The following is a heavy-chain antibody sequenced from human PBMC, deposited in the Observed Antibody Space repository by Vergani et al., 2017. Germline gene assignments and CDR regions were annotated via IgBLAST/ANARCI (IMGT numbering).Heavy chain of an antibody. CDR2: INHSGST. D-gene: IGHD6-13*01. CDR1: GRSFSGYY. CDR3: ARGLAAAGYYMDV. J-gene: IGHJ6*03. Sequence: QVQLQQWGAGLLKPSETLSLTCAVYGRSFSGYYWSWIRQPPGKGLEWIGEINHSGSTNYNPSLKSRVTISVDTSKNQFSLKLSSVTAADTAVYYCARGLAAAGYYMDVWGKGTTVTVSS. V-gene: IGHV4-34*01.